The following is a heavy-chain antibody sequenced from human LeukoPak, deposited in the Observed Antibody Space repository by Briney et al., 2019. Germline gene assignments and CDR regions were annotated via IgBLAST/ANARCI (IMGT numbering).Heavy chain of an antibody. J-gene: IGHJ3*01. CDR2: INRDGGET. Sequence: GGSLRPSCAGSGFTFSSYWMNWVRQGPGKGLEWVANINRDGGETYCVDSVEGRLTISRDNAKNSLSLQMNSLRAEDTAVYYCARGSSNGFDVWGQGTMVTVSA. CDR3: ARGSSNGFDV. D-gene: IGHD3-10*01. CDR1: GFTFSSYW. V-gene: IGHV3-7*05.